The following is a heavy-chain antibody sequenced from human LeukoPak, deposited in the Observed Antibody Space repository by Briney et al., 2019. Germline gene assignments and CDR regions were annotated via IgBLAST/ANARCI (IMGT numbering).Heavy chain of an antibody. CDR1: GYTFTSYY. J-gene: IGHJ4*02. Sequence: ASVKVSCKASGYTFTSYYMHWVRQAPGQGLEWMGIINPSGGSTSYAQEFQGRVTMTRDTSTGTDYMELSSLRSEDTAVYYCARGANYCTNGVCSLFYWGQGTLVTVSS. D-gene: IGHD2-8*01. V-gene: IGHV1-46*01. CDR3: ARGANYCTNGVCSLFY. CDR2: INPSGGST.